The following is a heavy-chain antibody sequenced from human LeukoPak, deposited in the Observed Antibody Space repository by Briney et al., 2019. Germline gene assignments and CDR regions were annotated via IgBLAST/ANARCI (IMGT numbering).Heavy chain of an antibody. J-gene: IGHJ4*02. D-gene: IGHD5-18*01. CDR1: GGSISSYY. CDR3: ARQADTAMVIDY. CDR2: IYYSGST. Sequence: PSETLSLTCTVSGGSISSYYWSWIRQPPGKGLEGIGYIYYSGSTNYNPSLNSRVTISVDTSKNQFSLKLSSVTAADTAVYYCARQADTAMVIDYWGQGTLVTVSS. V-gene: IGHV4-59*08.